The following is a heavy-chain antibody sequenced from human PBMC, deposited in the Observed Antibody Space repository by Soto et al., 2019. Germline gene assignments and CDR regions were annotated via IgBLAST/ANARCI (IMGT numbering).Heavy chain of an antibody. CDR1: GYTVTSYD. CDR3: ARSRRHYYDTIDYYNEYFEF. J-gene: IGHJ1*01. D-gene: IGHD3-22*01. Sequence: ASVKVSCKAAGYTVTSYDINWVRQATRQGPEWMGWMNPKSGNTGYAQKFQGRVTMTRNTSISTAYMELSNLRSEDTAVYYCARSRRHYYDTIDYYNEYFEFWGQGALVTVSA. CDR2: MNPKSGNT. V-gene: IGHV1-8*01.